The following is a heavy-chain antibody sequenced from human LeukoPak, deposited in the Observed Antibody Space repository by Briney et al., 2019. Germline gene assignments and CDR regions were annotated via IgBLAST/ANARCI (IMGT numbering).Heavy chain of an antibody. D-gene: IGHD4-23*01. CDR2: ISSSSSYI. Sequence: GGSLRLSCAASGFTFSSYSMNWVRQAPGKGLEWVSSISSSSSYIYYADSVKGRFTISRDNAKNSLYLQMNSLRAEDTAVYYCARPTDGSGGNLNFDYWGQGTLVTVSS. J-gene: IGHJ4*02. V-gene: IGHV3-21*01. CDR3: ARPTDGSGGNLNFDY. CDR1: GFTFSSYS.